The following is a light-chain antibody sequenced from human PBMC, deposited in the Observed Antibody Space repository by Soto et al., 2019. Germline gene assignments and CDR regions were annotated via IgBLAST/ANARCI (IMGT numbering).Light chain of an antibody. Sequence: AIRMTQSPSSLSAYPGDRVTITSWASQGISSYLAWYQQKPGKAPKXXIYAASTLQSGVPSRFSGSGSGTDVTLTISCLQSEDFATYYCQQYYSYPPTFGQGTKVDIK. V-gene: IGKV1-8*01. J-gene: IGKJ1*01. CDR3: QQYYSYPPT. CDR2: AAS. CDR1: QGISSY.